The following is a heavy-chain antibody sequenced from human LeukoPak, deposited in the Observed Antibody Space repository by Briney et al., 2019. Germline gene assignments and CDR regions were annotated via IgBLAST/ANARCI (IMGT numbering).Heavy chain of an antibody. J-gene: IGHJ6*02. CDR3: ARDPAKYGMDV. D-gene: IGHD2-2*01. V-gene: IGHV1-46*01. CDR2: IYPRDGST. Sequence: ASVKVSCKASGYTFTSNYIHWVRQAPGQGLEWMGMIYPRDGSTSYAQKFQGRVTVTRDTSTSTVHMELSGLRSEDTAVYYCARDPAKYGMDVWGQGTTVTVSS. CDR1: GYTFTSNY.